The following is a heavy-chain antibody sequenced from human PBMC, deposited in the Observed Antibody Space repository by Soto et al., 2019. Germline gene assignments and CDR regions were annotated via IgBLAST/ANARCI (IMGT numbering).Heavy chain of an antibody. CDR2: IGSYNGNT. CDR1: GYTFSTYG. CDR3: ARSGGSGSYYCY. V-gene: IGHV1-18*01. J-gene: IGHJ4*02. Sequence: ASVKVSCKASGYTFSTYGISWVRQAPGQGLEWMGWIGSYNGNTNYAQKFQGRVTMTTETSTSTAYMELRSLRSDDTAVYYCARSGGSGSYYCYWGQGTLVTVSS. D-gene: IGHD3-10*01.